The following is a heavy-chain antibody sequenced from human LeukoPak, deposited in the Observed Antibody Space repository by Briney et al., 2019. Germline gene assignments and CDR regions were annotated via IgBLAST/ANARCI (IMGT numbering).Heavy chain of an antibody. CDR2: ISYDGSNK. D-gene: IGHD4-23*01. J-gene: IGHJ4*02. CDR1: GFTFSSYA. V-gene: IGHV3-30*04. Sequence: QPGRSLRLSCAASGFTFSSYAMHWVRQAPGKGLEWVAVISYDGSNKYYADSVKRLLTISRDNSKHTLYLQMNSLRAEDTAVYYCARDHGPLVTSGYYFDYWGQGTLVTVSS. CDR3: ARDHGPLVTSGYYFDY.